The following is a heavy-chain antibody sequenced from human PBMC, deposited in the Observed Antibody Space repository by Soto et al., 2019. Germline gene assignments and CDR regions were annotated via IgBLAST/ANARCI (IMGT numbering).Heavy chain of an antibody. D-gene: IGHD6-13*01. CDR3: ASIAAAPTRRGGRDY. CDR1: GGSFSGYY. Sequence: SETLSLTCAVYGGSFSGYYWSWIRQPPGKGLEWIGEINHSGSTNYNPSLKSRVTISVDTSKNQFSLKLSSVTAADTAVYYCASIAAAPTRRGGRDYWGQGTLVTVSS. V-gene: IGHV4-34*01. J-gene: IGHJ4*02. CDR2: INHSGST.